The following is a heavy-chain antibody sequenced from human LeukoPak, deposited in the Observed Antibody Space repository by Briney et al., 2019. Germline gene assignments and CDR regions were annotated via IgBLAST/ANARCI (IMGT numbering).Heavy chain of an antibody. D-gene: IGHD6-19*01. CDR1: GFTFSSYW. CDR3: ARLFEGGIHSSGWYSGDGWFDP. V-gene: IGHV3-7*01. Sequence: GGSLRLSCAASGFTFSSYWMSWVRQAPGKGLEWVANIKQDGSETYYVDSVKGRFTISRDNAKNSVYLQMNSLRAEDTAVYYCARLFEGGIHSSGWYSGDGWFDPWGQGTLVTVSS. CDR2: IKQDGSET. J-gene: IGHJ5*02.